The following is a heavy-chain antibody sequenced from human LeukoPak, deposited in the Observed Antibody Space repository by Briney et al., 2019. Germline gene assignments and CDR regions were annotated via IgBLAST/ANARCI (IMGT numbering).Heavy chain of an antibody. D-gene: IGHD5-12*01. V-gene: IGHV3-74*01. J-gene: IGHJ3*02. CDR1: GFTFSSYW. Sequence: GGSLRLSCAAPGFTFSSYWMYWVRQAPGKGLVWVSRINSGGSKTNYADSVNGRFTISRDNAKNTLYLQMNSLRAEDTAMYYCARPIRGYDGFDIWGQGTMVTVSS. CDR3: ARPIRGYDGFDI. CDR2: INSGGSKT.